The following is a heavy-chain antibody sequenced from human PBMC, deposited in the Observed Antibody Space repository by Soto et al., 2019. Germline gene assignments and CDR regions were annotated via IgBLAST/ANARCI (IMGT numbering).Heavy chain of an antibody. CDR3: ARHSKKTGDFDYYYGMDV. J-gene: IGHJ6*02. Sequence: SETLSLTCTVSGGSMSPYYWSWIRQSPGKGLEWIANIYYRGNTNYNPSLESRVTISIDTSKNQFSLKLNSLTAADTAVYYCARHSKKTGDFDYYYGMDVWGQGTTVTVSS. V-gene: IGHV4-59*08. D-gene: IGHD7-27*01. CDR1: GGSMSPYY. CDR2: IYYRGNT.